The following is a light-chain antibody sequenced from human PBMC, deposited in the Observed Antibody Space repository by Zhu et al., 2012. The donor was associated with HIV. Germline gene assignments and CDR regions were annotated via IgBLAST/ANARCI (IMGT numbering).Light chain of an antibody. CDR3: QQYISSPLT. Sequence: EIVMTQSPATLSVSPGERATLSCGASQSINYYLAWYQQKPGLAPRLLIYDTFKRATGIPDRFSGSGSGTQFTLTISRLEPEDLAVYYCQQYISSPLTFGGGTKVEIE. J-gene: IGKJ4*01. CDR1: QSINYY. CDR2: DTF. V-gene: IGKV3D-20*01.